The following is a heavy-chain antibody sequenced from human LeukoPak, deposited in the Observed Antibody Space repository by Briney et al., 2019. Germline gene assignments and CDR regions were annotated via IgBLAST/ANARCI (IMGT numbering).Heavy chain of an antibody. J-gene: IGHJ4*02. D-gene: IGHD1-26*01. CDR3: ARDGGSYHFDY. Sequence: PGGSLRLSCAASGFTFSSYWMSWVRQAPGKGLEWVSVIYSGGSTYYADSVKGRFTISRDNSKNTLYLQMNSLRAEDTAVYYCARDGGSYHFDYWGQGTLVTVSS. V-gene: IGHV3-53*01. CDR1: GFTFSSYW. CDR2: IYSGGST.